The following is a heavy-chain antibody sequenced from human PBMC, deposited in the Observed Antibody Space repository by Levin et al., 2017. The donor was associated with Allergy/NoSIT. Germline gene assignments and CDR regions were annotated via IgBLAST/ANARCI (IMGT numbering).Heavy chain of an antibody. J-gene: IGHJ3*02. CDR3: AGWGSANDAFDI. V-gene: IGHV4-59*01. D-gene: IGHD3-10*01. CDR1: GGSISSYY. Sequence: SQTLSLTCTVSGGSISSYYWSWVRQPPGKGLEWIGYIYYSGSINYNPSLKSRLTFSIDTSKNHFSLKLSSVTAADTAVYYCAGWGSANDAFDIWGQGTMVTVSS. CDR2: IYYSGSI.